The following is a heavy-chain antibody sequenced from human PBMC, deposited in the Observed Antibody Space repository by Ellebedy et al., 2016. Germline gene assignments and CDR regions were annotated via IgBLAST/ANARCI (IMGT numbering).Heavy chain of an antibody. Sequence: GGSLRLSXAASGFTVSSNYMSWVRQAPGKGLEWVSVIYSGGSTYYADSVKGRFTISRHNSKNTLYLQMNSLRAEDTAVYYCARVEQIGGDYGLMDVWGQGTTVTVSS. CDR3: ARVEQIGGDYGLMDV. J-gene: IGHJ6*02. V-gene: IGHV3-53*04. D-gene: IGHD4-17*01. CDR1: GFTVSSNY. CDR2: IYSGGST.